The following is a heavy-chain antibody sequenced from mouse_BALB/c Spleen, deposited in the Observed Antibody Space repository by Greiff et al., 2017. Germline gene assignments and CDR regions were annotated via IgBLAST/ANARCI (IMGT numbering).Heavy chain of an antibody. CDR1: GFTFSSYT. J-gene: IGHJ3*01. D-gene: IGHD2-2*01. CDR2: ISSGGSYT. Sequence: EVQLVESGGGLVKPGGSLKLSCAASGFTFSSYTMSWVRQTPEKRLEWVATISSGGSYTYYPDSVKGRFTISRDNATNTLYLQMSSLKSEDTAMYYCTKSTLVTTCFAYWGQGTLVTVSA. CDR3: TKSTLVTTCFAY. V-gene: IGHV5-6-4*01.